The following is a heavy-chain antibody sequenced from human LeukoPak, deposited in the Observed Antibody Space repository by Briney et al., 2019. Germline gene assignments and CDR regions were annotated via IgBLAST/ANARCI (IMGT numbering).Heavy chain of an antibody. CDR3: AQDISGGMYGIWFDP. J-gene: IGHJ5*02. CDR2: INPSGGST. CDR1: GYTFTSYY. D-gene: IGHD2-8*01. Sequence: ASVKVSCKASGYTFTSYYMHWVRQAPGPGLEWMGIINPSGGSTSYAQKFQGRVTMTRDTSTSTVYMELSSLRSEDTAVYYCAQDISGGMYGIWFDPWGQGTLVTVSS. V-gene: IGHV1-46*01.